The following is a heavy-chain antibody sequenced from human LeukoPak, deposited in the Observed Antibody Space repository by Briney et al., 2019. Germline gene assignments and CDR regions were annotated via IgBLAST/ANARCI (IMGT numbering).Heavy chain of an antibody. J-gene: IGHJ4*02. Sequence: ASVKVSCKASGYTFTNYGISWVRQAPGQGLEWMGWISAYNGNTNYAQKPQGRVTMTTDTSTSTAYMELRSLRSDDTAVYYCARDLRGYCSSTSCLPGGYWGQGTLVTVSS. CDR2: ISAYNGNT. CDR3: ARDLRGYCSSTSCLPGGY. CDR1: GYTFTNYG. V-gene: IGHV1-18*01. D-gene: IGHD2-2*01.